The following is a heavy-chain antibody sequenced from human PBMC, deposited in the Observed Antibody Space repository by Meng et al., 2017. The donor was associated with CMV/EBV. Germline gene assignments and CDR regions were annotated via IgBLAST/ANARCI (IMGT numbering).Heavy chain of an antibody. J-gene: IGHJ5*02. CDR2: IRYDGSNK. V-gene: IGHV3-30*02. CDR3: AIGEYDILTGSRP. CDR1: GFTFSSYG. D-gene: IGHD3-9*01. Sequence: GESLKIPCAASGFTFSSYGMHLVRQAPGKGLEWVAFIRYDGSNKYYADSVKGRFTISRDNSKNTLYLQMNSLRAEDTAVYYCAIGEYDILTGSRPWGQGTLVTVSS.